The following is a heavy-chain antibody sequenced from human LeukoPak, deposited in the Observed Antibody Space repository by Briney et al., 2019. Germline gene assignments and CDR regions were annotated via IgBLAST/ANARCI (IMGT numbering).Heavy chain of an antibody. CDR3: ARHVRYFDWLLSRRAGFDP. Sequence: SETLSLTCAVYGGSFSGYYWSWIRQPPGKGLEWIGEINHSGSTNYNPSLKSRVTISVDTSKNQFSLKLSSVTAADTAVYYCARHVRYFDWLLSRRAGFDPWGQGTLVTVSS. V-gene: IGHV4-34*01. CDR2: INHSGST. J-gene: IGHJ5*02. CDR1: GGSFSGYY. D-gene: IGHD3-9*01.